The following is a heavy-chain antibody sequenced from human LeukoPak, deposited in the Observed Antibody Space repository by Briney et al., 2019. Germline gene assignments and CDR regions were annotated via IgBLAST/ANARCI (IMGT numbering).Heavy chain of an antibody. D-gene: IGHD3-22*01. CDR2: INPMNGDT. V-gene: IGHV1-2*02. J-gene: IGHJ4*02. CDR3: ARGVAAYTHYADSSGYD. CDR1: GYTLTGYH. Sequence: ASVKVSCKASGYTLTGYHVQWVRLAPGQGLGWMGWINPMNGDTNYAQKFQGRVTMTRDTSINTAYMELRSLISDDTAVYYCARGVAAYTHYADSSGYDWGQGTLVLVSS.